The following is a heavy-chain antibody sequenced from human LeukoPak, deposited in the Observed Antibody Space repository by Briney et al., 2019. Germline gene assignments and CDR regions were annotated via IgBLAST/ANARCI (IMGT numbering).Heavy chain of an antibody. CDR3: AKRRGLELLYYYYMDV. CDR1: GFTFSSYA. V-gene: IGHV3-23*01. J-gene: IGHJ6*03. CDR2: ISGSGGST. Sequence: RGSLRLSCAASGFTFSSYAMTWVRQAPGKGLEWVSAISGSGGSTYYADSVKGRFTISRGNSKNTLFLQMNSLRAEDTAVYYCAKRRGLELLYYYYMDVWGKGTTVTVSS. D-gene: IGHD1-7*01.